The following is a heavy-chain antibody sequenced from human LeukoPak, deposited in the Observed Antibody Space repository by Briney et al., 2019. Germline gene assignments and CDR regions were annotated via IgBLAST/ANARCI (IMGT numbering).Heavy chain of an antibody. CDR1: GFTFSSYG. CDR3: ARGIAAAEVY. Sequence: KPGGSLRLSCAASGFTFSSYGMNWVRQAPGKGLEWVSSISSSSSYIYYADSVKGRFTISRDNAKNSLYLQMNSLRAEDTAVYYCARGIAAAEVYWGQGTLVTVSS. J-gene: IGHJ4*02. D-gene: IGHD6-13*01. V-gene: IGHV3-21*01. CDR2: ISSSSSYI.